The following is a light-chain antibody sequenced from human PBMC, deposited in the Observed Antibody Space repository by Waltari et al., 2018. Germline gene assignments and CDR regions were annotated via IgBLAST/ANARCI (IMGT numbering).Light chain of an antibody. J-gene: IGLJ3*02. Sequence: SALTQHRSVSGSPGQSVTISCTGTTTDVGGYNYVSWYQHHPGKAPKIMIFDVTQPPSGVPDRFSGSKSANAASLSIAGLQAEDEADYYCCSFAGTYTWVFGGGTKVTVL. CDR1: TTDVGGYNY. CDR3: CSFAGTYTWV. CDR2: DVT. V-gene: IGLV2-11*01.